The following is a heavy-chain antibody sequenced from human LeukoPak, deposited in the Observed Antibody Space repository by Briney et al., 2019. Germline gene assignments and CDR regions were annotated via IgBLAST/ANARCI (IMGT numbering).Heavy chain of an antibody. Sequence: GGSLRLSCAASGFTFDDYAMHWVRQAPGKGQEWVSGISWNSGSIGYADSVKGRFTISRDNAKNSLYLQMNSLRAEDTALYYCAKGLGGTGGDYWGQGTLVTVSS. V-gene: IGHV3-9*01. J-gene: IGHJ4*02. CDR3: AKGLGGTGGDY. D-gene: IGHD3-16*01. CDR2: ISWNSGSI. CDR1: GFTFDDYA.